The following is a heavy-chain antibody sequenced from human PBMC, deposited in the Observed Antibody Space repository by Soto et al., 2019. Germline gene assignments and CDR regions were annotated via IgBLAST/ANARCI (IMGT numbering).Heavy chain of an antibody. CDR3: AKDRVNHNSVWDHFDI. CDR2: MGGSNDDT. Sequence: EVQLLESGGGLVQPGGSLRLSCAASGFTFSIFAMSWVRQAPGKGLEWVSGMGGSNDDTYYADSVKGRFTISRDNSKNTLFLQMNSLRAEDTAVYFCAKDRVNHNSVWDHFDIWGQGTTVTVSS. CDR1: GFTFSIFA. J-gene: IGHJ3*02. D-gene: IGHD1-20*01. V-gene: IGHV3-23*01.